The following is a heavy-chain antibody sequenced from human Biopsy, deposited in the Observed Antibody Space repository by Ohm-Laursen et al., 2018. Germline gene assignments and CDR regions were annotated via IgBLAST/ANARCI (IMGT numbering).Heavy chain of an antibody. V-gene: IGHV4-59*01. CDR3: ARDLHARGRRWGSSTGTFDM. CDR1: GGPIDSYY. CDR2: IYFTGRT. Sequence: TLSLTCTVSGGPIDSYYWSWIRQPPGKALEWIGYIYFTGRTSYNPSLKSRVTMSVNTSKKQFSLRLSSVTAADSAVYFCARDLHARGRRWGSSTGTFDMWGQGTVVTVSS. J-gene: IGHJ3*02. D-gene: IGHD3-16*01.